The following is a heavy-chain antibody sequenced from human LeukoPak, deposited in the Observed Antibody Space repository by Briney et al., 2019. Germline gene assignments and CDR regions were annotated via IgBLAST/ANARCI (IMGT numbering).Heavy chain of an antibody. CDR2: INHSGST. CDR1: GGSFSGYY. Sequence: SETLSLTCAVYGGSFSGYYWSWIRQPPGKGLEWIGEINHSGSTNYYPSLKSRVTISVDTSKNQFSLKLSSVTAADTAVYYCSRGRKLWQAQYYYMDVWGKGPTVTVS. CDR3: SRGRKLWQAQYYYMDV. J-gene: IGHJ6*03. D-gene: IGHD3-16*01. V-gene: IGHV4-34*01.